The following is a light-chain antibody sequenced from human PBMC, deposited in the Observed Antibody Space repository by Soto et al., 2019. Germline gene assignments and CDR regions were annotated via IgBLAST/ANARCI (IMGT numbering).Light chain of an antibody. CDR3: SSYVGNDVFV. CDR2: EVT. Sequence: QSALTQPPSASGSPGQSVRISCTGTRRDVGGYNYVAWYQQHPGKAPKLIIYEVTKRPSGVPDLFSGSKSGNTASLTVSGLQAEDEADYYCSSYVGNDVFVFGTGTKLTVL. J-gene: IGLJ1*01. CDR1: RRDVGGYNY. V-gene: IGLV2-8*01.